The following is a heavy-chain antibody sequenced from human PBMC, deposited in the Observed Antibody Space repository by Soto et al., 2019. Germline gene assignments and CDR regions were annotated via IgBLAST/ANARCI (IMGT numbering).Heavy chain of an antibody. J-gene: IGHJ6*02. V-gene: IGHV4-34*01. CDR3: ARIQEGAVPVYRLAV. CDR1: GGSFSGYY. CDR2: INHSGST. Sequence: SETLSLTCAVYGGSFSGYYWSWIRQPPGKGLEWIGEINHSGSTNYNPSLKSRVTISVDTSKNQFSLKLSSVTAADTAVYYCARIQEGAVPVYRLAVWGQGTTVTVSS. D-gene: IGHD6-19*01.